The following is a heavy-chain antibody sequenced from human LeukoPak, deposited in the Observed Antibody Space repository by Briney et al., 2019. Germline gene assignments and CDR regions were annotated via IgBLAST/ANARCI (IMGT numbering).Heavy chain of an antibody. Sequence: SETLSLTCAVYGGSFSGYYWNWIRQPPGKGLEWIGEINHDGSTNYNPSLKSRVTISVDTSKNQFSLRVSSVTAADTAVYYCARGPRRERPRNWFDPWGQGTLVTVSS. D-gene: IGHD6-6*01. CDR2: INHDGST. CDR1: GGSFSGYY. J-gene: IGHJ5*02. V-gene: IGHV4-34*01. CDR3: ARGPRRERPRNWFDP.